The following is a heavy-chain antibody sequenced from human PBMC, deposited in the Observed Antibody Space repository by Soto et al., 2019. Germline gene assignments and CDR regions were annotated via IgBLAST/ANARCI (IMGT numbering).Heavy chain of an antibody. CDR1: GFTFSSYG. V-gene: IGHV3-30*18. CDR3: AKDHFGQHDFYYYGLDV. J-gene: IGHJ6*02. D-gene: IGHD3-3*01. Sequence: GGSLRLSCAASGFTFSSYGMHWVRQAPGKGLEWVSVISYDGSNKNYVDSVKGRFTVSRDNSKNALYLQMNSLRAEDTAVYYCAKDHFGQHDFYYYGLDVWGQGTTVTVSS. CDR2: ISYDGSNK.